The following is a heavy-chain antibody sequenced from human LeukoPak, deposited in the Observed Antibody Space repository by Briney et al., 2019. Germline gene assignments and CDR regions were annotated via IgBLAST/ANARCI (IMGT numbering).Heavy chain of an antibody. CDR3: ARDLQGLPAGLDPGGWYFDL. Sequence: SETLSLTCTVSGGSISSGDYYWSWIRQPPGKGLEWVGYIYYSGSTYYNPSLKSRVTISVDTSKNQFSLKLSSVTAADTAVYYCARDLQGLPAGLDPGGWYFDLWGRGTLVTVSS. CDR1: GGSISSGDYY. CDR2: IYYSGST. J-gene: IGHJ2*01. V-gene: IGHV4-30-4*08. D-gene: IGHD2-2*01.